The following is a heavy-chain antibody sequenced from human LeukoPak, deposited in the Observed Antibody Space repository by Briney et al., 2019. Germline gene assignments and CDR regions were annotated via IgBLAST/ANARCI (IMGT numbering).Heavy chain of an antibody. CDR1: GGSISSSSDY. CDR3: ARHEITIFGVVIGRYFDY. CDR2: IYYSGST. Sequence: PSETLSLTCTVSGGSISSSSDYWGWIRQPPGKGLEWIGSIYYSGSTYYNPSLKSRVTISVDTSKNQFSLKLSSVTAADTAVYYCARHEITIFGVVIGRYFDYWGQGTLVIVSS. J-gene: IGHJ4*02. D-gene: IGHD3-3*01. V-gene: IGHV4-39*01.